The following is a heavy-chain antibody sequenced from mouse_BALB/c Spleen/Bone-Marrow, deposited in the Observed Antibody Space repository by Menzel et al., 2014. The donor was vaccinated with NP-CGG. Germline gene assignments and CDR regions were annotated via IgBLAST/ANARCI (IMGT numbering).Heavy chain of an antibody. CDR2: IHPNSGNT. D-gene: IGHD2-1*01. Sequence: QVQLQQSGSVLVRPGASVELSCKASGYTFTSSWMHWAKQRPGQGLEWIGEIHPNSGNTNYNEKFKGKATLTVDTSSSPAYVDLSSLTSEDSAVYFCAREKIYGNYLWYFDVLGAGTTVTVSS. J-gene: IGHJ1*01. CDR3: AREKIYGNYLWYFDV. V-gene: IGHV1S130*01. CDR1: GYTFTSSW.